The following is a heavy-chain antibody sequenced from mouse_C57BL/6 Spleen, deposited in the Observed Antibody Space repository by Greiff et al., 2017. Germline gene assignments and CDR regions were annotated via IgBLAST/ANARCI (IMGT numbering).Heavy chain of an antibody. V-gene: IGHV5-16*01. J-gene: IGHJ1*03. CDR2: INYDGSST. D-gene: IGHD1-3*01. CDR1: GFTFSDYY. CDR3: ARDKGGYSRYFDV. Sequence: EVMLVESEGGLVQPGSSMKLSCTASGFTFSDYYMAWVRQVPEKGLEWVANINYDGSSTYYLDSLKSRFIISRDNAKNILYLQMSSLKSEDTATYYCARDKGGYSRYFDVWGTGTTVTVSS.